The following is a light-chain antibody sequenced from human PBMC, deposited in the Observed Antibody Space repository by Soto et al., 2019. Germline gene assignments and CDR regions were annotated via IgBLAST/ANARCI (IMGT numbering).Light chain of an antibody. Sequence: IQMTQSPSSLSASVGDRVTITFRASQSISSYLNWYQQKPGKAPKLLIYAASSLQSGVPSRFSGSGSGTDFTLTISSLEPEDFAVYYCQQRSNWPPITFGQGTRLETK. V-gene: IGKV1-39*01. CDR3: QQRSNWPPIT. CDR2: AAS. CDR1: QSISSY. J-gene: IGKJ5*01.